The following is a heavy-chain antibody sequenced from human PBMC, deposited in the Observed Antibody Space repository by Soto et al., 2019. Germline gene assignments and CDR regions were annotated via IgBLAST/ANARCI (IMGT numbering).Heavy chain of an antibody. D-gene: IGHD2-8*01. Sequence: GGSLRLSCAASGFTFSSYAMSWVRQAPGKGLEWVSAISDSGGSTYYADSVKGRFTISRDNSKKTLYLQMNSLRAEDTAVYYCATRAEMVYAMSYYFDYWGQGTLVTVSS. CDR3: ATRAEMVYAMSYYFDY. V-gene: IGHV3-23*01. CDR1: GFTFSSYA. CDR2: ISDSGGST. J-gene: IGHJ4*02.